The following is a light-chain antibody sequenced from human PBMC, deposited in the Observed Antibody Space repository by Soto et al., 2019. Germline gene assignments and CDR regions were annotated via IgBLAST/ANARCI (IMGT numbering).Light chain of an antibody. V-gene: IGLV2-14*03. CDR1: SSDVGNSDY. CDR2: GXX. J-gene: IGLJ2*01. Sequence: QSALTQPASVSGSPGQSITISCTGTSSDVGNSDYVSWYQHHPGKAPKLMISGXXXRXXXXXXXXXXSKSGNTASLTISGXXXEXXADXXCSSSATGTTSHVVFGGGTKLTV. CDR3: SSSATGTTSHVV.